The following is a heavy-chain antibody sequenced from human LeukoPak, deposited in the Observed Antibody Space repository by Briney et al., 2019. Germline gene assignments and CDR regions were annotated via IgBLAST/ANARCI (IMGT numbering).Heavy chain of an antibody. Sequence: GGSLRLSCAASGFAFSSYAMSWVRQAPGKGLEWVSAISGSGGSTYYADSVKGRFTISRDNSKNTLYLQMNSLRAEDTAVYYCTFLPPVVPAARRYFDYWGQGTLVTASS. D-gene: IGHD2-2*01. CDR2: ISGSGGST. CDR1: GFAFSSYA. V-gene: IGHV3-23*01. CDR3: TFLPPVVPAARRYFDY. J-gene: IGHJ4*02.